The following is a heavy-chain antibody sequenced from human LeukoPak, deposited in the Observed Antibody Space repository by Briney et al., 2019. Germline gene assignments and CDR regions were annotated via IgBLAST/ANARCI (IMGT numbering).Heavy chain of an antibody. J-gene: IGHJ4*02. D-gene: IGHD5-24*01. V-gene: IGHV4-34*01. CDR3: ARERDFEY. CDR2: INHSGST. Sequence: GSLRLSCAASGFTFSSYSMNWVRQAPGKGLEWIGEINHSGSTNYNPSLKGRVTISVDTSKNQFSLKLSSVTAADTAVYYCARERDFEYWGQGTLVTVSS. CDR1: GFTFSSYS.